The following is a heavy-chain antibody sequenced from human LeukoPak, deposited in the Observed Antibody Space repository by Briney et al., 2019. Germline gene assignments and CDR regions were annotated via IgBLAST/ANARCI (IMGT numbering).Heavy chain of an antibody. CDR1: GFTFSSYA. V-gene: IGHV3-23*01. CDR3: AKSISPVIAGNWFDS. Sequence: PGGSLRLSCAASGFTFSSYAISWVRQAPGKGLEWVSVISASGVITYYTDSVKGRFTISRDNSKNTLYLQMNSLRAEDAAVYYCAKSISPVIAGNWFDSWGQGTLVTVSS. D-gene: IGHD2-21*01. CDR2: ISASGVIT. J-gene: IGHJ5*01.